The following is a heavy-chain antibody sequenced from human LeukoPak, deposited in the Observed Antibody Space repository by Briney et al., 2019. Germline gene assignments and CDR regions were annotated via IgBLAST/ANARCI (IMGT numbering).Heavy chain of an antibody. CDR1: GGHISSSSYY. CDR3: ARSPGVSFDY. D-gene: IGHD7-27*01. V-gene: IGHV4-39*07. CDR2: IYYSGST. J-gene: IGHJ4*02. Sequence: PSETLSLTCTVSGGHISSSSYYWGWIRQPPGKGLEWIGSIYYSGSTYYNPSLKSRVTISSDTSKNLFSLNLSSVTAADTAIYYCARSPGVSFDYWGQGTLVTVSS.